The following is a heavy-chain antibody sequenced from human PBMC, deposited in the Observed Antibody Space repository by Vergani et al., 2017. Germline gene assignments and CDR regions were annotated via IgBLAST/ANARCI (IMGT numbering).Heavy chain of an antibody. V-gene: IGHV3-23*04. CDR1: GFALNRHA. CDR3: ARLSYDTTPYLQGGYDC. D-gene: IGHD3-22*01. J-gene: IGHJ4*02. Sequence: VQLVESGGGVVQPGTSLRLSCVVSGFALNRHAMYWVRQAPDKGLEWVSAISARYPSTYYADSVKGRFTISRDNSKNMLYLQMNSLRAGDTAVYYCARLSYDTTPYLQGGYDCWGQGTLVSVSS. CDR2: ISARYPST.